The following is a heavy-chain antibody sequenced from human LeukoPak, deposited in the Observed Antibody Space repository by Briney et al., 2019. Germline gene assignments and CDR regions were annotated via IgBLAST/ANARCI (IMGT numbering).Heavy chain of an antibody. CDR1: GFTFDNYA. Sequence: GGSLRLSCAASGFTFDNYAMHWVRQAPGKGLEWVSLISGDGGSTYYADSVKGRFTISRDNSKNSLYLQMNSLRTEDTALYYCAKDSCSGGSCYLDYWGQGTPVTVSS. V-gene: IGHV3-43*02. J-gene: IGHJ4*02. CDR2: ISGDGGST. CDR3: AKDSCSGGSCYLDY. D-gene: IGHD2-15*01.